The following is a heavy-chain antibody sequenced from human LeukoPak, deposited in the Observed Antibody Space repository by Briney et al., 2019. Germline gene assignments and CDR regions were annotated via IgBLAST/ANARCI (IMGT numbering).Heavy chain of an antibody. Sequence: SVNVSCKASGGTFSSYAISWVRQAPGQGLEWMGGIIPIFGTANYAQKFQGRVTITADESTSTAYMELSSLRSEDTAVYYCARAQQLVPHYYGMDVWGQGTTVTVSS. J-gene: IGHJ6*02. CDR1: GGTFSSYA. V-gene: IGHV1-69*13. CDR3: ARAQQLVPHYYGMDV. D-gene: IGHD6-13*01. CDR2: IIPIFGTA.